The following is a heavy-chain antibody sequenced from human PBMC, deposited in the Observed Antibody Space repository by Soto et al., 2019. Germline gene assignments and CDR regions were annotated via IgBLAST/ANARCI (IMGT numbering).Heavy chain of an antibody. CDR2: IIPLGSSE. CDR3: ARSRDRCGGDCYSVYAAFDL. Sequence: QVQLVQSGAEVKKPGSLLKVSCKASGATYSPFIAYAISWLRQAPGQGLEGMGSIIPLGSSEHYAEGFQGRATINADSSTFTVSLELSNLTSDDAAVYFCARSRDRCGGDCYSVYAAFDLWGQGTAVTVSS. J-gene: IGHJ3*01. CDR1: GATYSPFIAYA. D-gene: IGHD2-21*02. V-gene: IGHV1-69*04.